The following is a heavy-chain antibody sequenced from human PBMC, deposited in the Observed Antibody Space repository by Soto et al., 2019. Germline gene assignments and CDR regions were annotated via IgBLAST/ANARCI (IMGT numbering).Heavy chain of an antibody. Sequence: ASVKVSCKASGGTFSSYTISWVRQAPGQGLEWMGRIIPILGIANYAQKFQGRVTITADKSTSTAYMELSSLRSEDTAVYYCAMAPQRIADYFDYWGQGTLVTVSS. V-gene: IGHV1-69*02. CDR3: AMAPQRIADYFDY. CDR1: GGTFSSYT. CDR2: IIPILGIA. J-gene: IGHJ4*02. D-gene: IGHD6-13*01.